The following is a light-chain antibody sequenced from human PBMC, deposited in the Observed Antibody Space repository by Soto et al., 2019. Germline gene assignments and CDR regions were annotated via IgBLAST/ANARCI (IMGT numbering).Light chain of an antibody. CDR2: EVS. J-gene: IGLJ2*01. CDR1: SSDVGDYNY. CDR3: SSYTSSSTRV. Sequence: QSALTQPASVSGSPGQSITISCTGTSSDVGDYNYVSWYQQHPGKAPKLMIYEVSNRPSGVSNRFSGSKSGNTASLTISGRQAEDEADYYCSSYTSSSTRVFGGGTQLTVL. V-gene: IGLV2-14*01.